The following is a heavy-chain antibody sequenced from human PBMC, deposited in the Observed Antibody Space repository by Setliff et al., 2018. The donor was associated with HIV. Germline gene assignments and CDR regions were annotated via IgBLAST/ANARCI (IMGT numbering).Heavy chain of an antibody. D-gene: IGHD5-12*01. CDR3: AKEVAVRGKGYFDS. CDR2: INQDGSEQ. Sequence: GGSLRLSCETSGVTFSSHWMSWVRQAPGKGLEWVANINQDGSEQFYVDSVKGRFTISRNNAKNSLFLQMNSLRVEETAVYYCAKEVAVRGKGYFDSWGHGALVTVSS. V-gene: IGHV3-7*03. CDR1: GVTFSSHW. J-gene: IGHJ4*01.